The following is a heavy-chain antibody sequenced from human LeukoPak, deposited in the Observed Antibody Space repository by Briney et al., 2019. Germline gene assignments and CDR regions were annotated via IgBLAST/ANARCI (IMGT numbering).Heavy chain of an antibody. CDR3: AKDRHAPGRYCSSTSCFPFDS. Sequence: GGSLRLSCAASGFIFSDYNMNWVRQAPGKGLEWVSGISGSGGSTYYADSVKGRFTISRDNTKNTLYLQMNSLRAEDTAVYYCAKDRHAPGRYCSSTSCFPFDSWGQGTLVTVSS. D-gene: IGHD2-2*01. CDR2: ISGSGGST. V-gene: IGHV3-23*01. J-gene: IGHJ5*01. CDR1: GFIFSDYN.